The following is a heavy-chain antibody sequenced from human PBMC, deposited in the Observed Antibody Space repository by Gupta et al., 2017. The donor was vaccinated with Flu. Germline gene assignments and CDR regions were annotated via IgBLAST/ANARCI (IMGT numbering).Heavy chain of an antibody. CDR2: MNPNSGNT. CDR1: GYTFTSYD. J-gene: IGHJ5*02. D-gene: IGHD5-18*01. CDR3: ARGGQYSYGFWQVDWFDP. V-gene: IGHV1-8*01. Sequence: QVQLVQSGAEVKKPGASVKVSCKASGYTFTSYDINWVRQATGQGLEWMGWMNPNSGNTSYAQKFQGRVNMTRNTSISTAYMELSSLRSEDTAVYYCARGGQYSYGFWQVDWFDPWGQGTLVTVSS.